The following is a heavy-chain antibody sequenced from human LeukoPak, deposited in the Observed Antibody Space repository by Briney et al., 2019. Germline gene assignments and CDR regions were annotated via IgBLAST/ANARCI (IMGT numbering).Heavy chain of an antibody. D-gene: IGHD3-3*01. V-gene: IGHV3-23*01. CDR3: AKRLYDFWSGYYPNWFDP. Sequence: GGSLRLSCAASGFTFSSYAMSWVRQAPGKGLEWVSAISGSGGSTYYADSVKGRFTISRDNSKNTLYLQMNSLRAEDTAVYYCAKRLYDFWSGYYPNWFDPWGQGTLVTVSS. J-gene: IGHJ5*02. CDR2: ISGSGGST. CDR1: GFTFSSYA.